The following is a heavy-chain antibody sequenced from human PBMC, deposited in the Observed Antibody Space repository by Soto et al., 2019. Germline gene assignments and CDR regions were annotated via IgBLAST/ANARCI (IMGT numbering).Heavy chain of an antibody. CDR3: DTAYRSSSGFDP. D-gene: IGHD5-18*01. CDR1: GFTFSSYS. J-gene: IGHJ5*02. V-gene: IGHV3-21*01. CDR2: ISSSSSYI. Sequence: PGWSLRLSCAASGFTFSSYSMNWVRQAPGKGLEWVSSISSSSSYIYYADSVKGRFTISRDNAKNSLYLQMNSLRAEDTAVYSGDTAYRSSSGFDPWGQGTMVTGSS.